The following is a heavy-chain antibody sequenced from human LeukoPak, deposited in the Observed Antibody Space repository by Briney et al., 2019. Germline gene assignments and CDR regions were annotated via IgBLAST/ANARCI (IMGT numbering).Heavy chain of an antibody. D-gene: IGHD3-22*01. CDR1: GGTFSSYA. Sequence: SVTVSCKASGGTFSSYAISWVRQAPGQGLEWMGGIIPIFGTANYAQKFQGRVTITADKSTSTAYMELSSLRSEDTAVYYCARDKGGYYDSSGCFDYWGQGTLVTVSS. CDR2: IIPIFGTA. J-gene: IGHJ4*02. V-gene: IGHV1-69*06. CDR3: ARDKGGYYDSSGCFDY.